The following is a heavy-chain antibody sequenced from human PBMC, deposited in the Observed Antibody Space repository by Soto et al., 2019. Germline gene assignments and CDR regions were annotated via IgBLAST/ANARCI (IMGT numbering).Heavy chain of an antibody. CDR1: GGTFSSYT. J-gene: IGHJ4*02. D-gene: IGHD2-21*02. Sequence: QVQLVQSGAEVKKPGSSVKVSCKASGGTFSSYTISWVRQAPGQGLEWMGRIIPILGIANYAQKFQGRVTITEAKSTSTAYMELSSMRSEDTAVYYCARDDGLAYCGGDCDSWGQGTLVTVSS. CDR2: IIPILGIA. V-gene: IGHV1-69*02. CDR3: ARDDGLAYCGGDCDS.